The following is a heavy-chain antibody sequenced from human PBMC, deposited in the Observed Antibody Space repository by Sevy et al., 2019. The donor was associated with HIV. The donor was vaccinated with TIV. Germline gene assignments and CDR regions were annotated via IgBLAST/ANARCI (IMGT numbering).Heavy chain of an antibody. CDR1: GGLFKSYG. J-gene: IGHJ6*02. CDR3: ARALRPSGVGNVGYYYGVDV. V-gene: IGHV1-69*13. Sequence: ASVKVSCKASGGLFKSYGISWVRQAPGRGLEWMGGITPSFGTSTYPEKFQERLTVTADESTNTVYMELSSLRSDDTAVYYCARALRPSGVGNVGYYYGVDVWGQGTTVTVSS. D-gene: IGHD3-10*01. CDR2: ITPSFGTS.